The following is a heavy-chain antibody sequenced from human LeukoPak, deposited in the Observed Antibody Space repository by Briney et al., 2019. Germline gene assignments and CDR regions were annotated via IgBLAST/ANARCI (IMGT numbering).Heavy chain of an antibody. CDR2: IKQDGSDK. V-gene: IGHV3-7*05. J-gene: IGHJ4*02. CDR3: ARGGGIFEY. Sequence: GGSLRLSCAASGFTFSTYWMSWVRQAPGKGLEWVASIKQDGSDKSYVDSVKGRFTISRDNANISLYLHMNSLRAEDTAMYYCARGGGIFEYWGKGTLVTVSS. CDR1: GFTFSTYW. D-gene: IGHD3-9*01.